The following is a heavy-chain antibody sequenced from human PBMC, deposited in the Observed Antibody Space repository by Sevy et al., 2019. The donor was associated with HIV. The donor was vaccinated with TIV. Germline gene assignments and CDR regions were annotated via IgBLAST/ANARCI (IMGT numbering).Heavy chain of an antibody. Sequence: GGSLRLSCAASGITFSNGWMSWIRQAPGKGLEWVGHIKSKTYGGTADYAAPVKDRLTISRDDSKNTLYLQMNSLKTEDTAVYFCSTRGGFWGQGTVVTVSS. D-gene: IGHD1-26*01. CDR3: STRGGF. V-gene: IGHV3-15*01. CDR1: GITFSNGW. J-gene: IGHJ4*02. CDR2: IKSKTYGGTA.